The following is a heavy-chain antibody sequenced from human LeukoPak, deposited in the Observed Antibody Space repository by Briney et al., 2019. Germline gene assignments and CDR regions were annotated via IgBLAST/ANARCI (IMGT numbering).Heavy chain of an antibody. D-gene: IGHD3-10*01. J-gene: IGHJ4*02. CDR2: IKIKTDGGTT. Sequence: PGGSLKLSCAASGFTFSNAWMSWVRQAPGKGLEWVGRIKIKTDGGTTDYAAPVKGRFTISRDDSKNTLYLQMNSLKTEDTAVYYCTTRDLLREDYWGQGTLVTVSS. CDR1: GFTFSNAW. CDR3: TTRDLLREDY. V-gene: IGHV3-15*01.